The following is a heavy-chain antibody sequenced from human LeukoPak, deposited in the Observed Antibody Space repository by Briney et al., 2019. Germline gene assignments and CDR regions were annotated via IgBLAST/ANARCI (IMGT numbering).Heavy chain of an antibody. Sequence: SVKVSCKASGGTFSSYAISWVRQAPGQGLEWMGGVIPIFGTANYAQKFQGRVTITADESTSTAYMELSSLRSEDTAVYYCARDYYDSSGYYLNHDYWGQGTLVTVSS. J-gene: IGHJ4*02. V-gene: IGHV1-69*13. CDR1: GGTFSSYA. CDR3: ARDYYDSSGYYLNHDY. D-gene: IGHD3-22*01. CDR2: VIPIFGTA.